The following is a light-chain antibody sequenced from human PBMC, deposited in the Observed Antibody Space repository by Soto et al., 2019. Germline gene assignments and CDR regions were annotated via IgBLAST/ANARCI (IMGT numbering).Light chain of an antibody. CDR3: QSYDSSLSGSKV. V-gene: IGLV1-40*01. J-gene: IGLJ2*01. CDR2: GNS. CDR1: SSNIGAGYD. Sequence: QSVLTQPPSVSGAPGQRVTISCTGSSSNIGAGYDVHWYQQLPGTAPKLLIYGNSNRPSGVPDRFSGSKSGTSASLAITGRQAEDEADYYCQSYDSSLSGSKVFGVGTKVTVL.